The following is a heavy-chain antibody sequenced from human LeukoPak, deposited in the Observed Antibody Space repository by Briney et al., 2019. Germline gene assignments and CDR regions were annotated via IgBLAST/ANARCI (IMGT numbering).Heavy chain of an antibody. V-gene: IGHV4-39*07. CDR2: IYYSGST. Sequence: SETLSLTCTVSGGSISSNTHYWGWIRQPPRKGLEWIGSIYYSGSTYYNPSLKSRVTISVDTSKNQFSLKLSSVTAADTAVYYCARVETSGFLEWLLFWYFDLWGRGILVTVSS. J-gene: IGHJ2*01. CDR3: ARVETSGFLEWLLFWYFDL. CDR1: GGSISSNTHY. D-gene: IGHD3-3*01.